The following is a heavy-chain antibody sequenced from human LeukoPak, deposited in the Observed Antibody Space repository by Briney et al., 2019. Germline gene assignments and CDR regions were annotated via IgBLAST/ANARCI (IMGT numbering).Heavy chain of an antibody. CDR2: ISAYNGNT. CDR1: GYTFTSYG. CDR3: ARVRCSGGSCYDAFDI. D-gene: IGHD2-15*01. J-gene: IGHJ3*02. Sequence: ASVKVSCKASGYTFTSYGISWVRQAPGQGLEWMGWISAYNGNTNYAQKLQGRVTMTTDTSTSTAYMELRSLRSEDTAVYYCARVRCSGGSCYDAFDIWGQGTMVTVSS. V-gene: IGHV1-18*01.